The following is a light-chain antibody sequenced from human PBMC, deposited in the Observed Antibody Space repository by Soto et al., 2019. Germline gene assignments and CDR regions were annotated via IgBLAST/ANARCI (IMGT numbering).Light chain of an antibody. CDR1: QRVSSH. V-gene: IGKV3-15*01. J-gene: IGKJ1*01. CDR2: GAS. Sequence: ETVMTQSPATLSVSAGERITLSCRASQRVSSHLAWYQQKPGQVPRLLIYGASTRATGIPARFSGSGSGTEFTLTISSLQSEDSAIYYCQQYDNWPGTFGQGTKVEIK. CDR3: QQYDNWPGT.